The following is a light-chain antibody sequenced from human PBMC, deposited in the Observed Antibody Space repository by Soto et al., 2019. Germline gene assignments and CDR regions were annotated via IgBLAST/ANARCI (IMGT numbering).Light chain of an antibody. CDR3: QQSHTSPRT. CDR2: GAS. Sequence: DIQMTQSPSFLSASVGDRVTVTCRASQSVGTHLHWYQQKSGKAPKLLIYGASTLQSGVSSRFSGSGSGTDFSLTITSLQPDDCAVYYRQQSHTSPRTFGQGTRLDIK. J-gene: IGKJ2*01. V-gene: IGKV1-39*01. CDR1: QSVGTH.